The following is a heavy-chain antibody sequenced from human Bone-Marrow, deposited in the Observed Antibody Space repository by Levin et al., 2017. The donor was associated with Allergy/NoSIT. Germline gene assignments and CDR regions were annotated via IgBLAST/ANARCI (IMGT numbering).Heavy chain of an antibody. CDR1: GFTFSSYA. CDR2: LSGRGETT. D-gene: IGHD3-16*01. J-gene: IGHJ2*01. CDR3: AKWVRGIDGGWFFDF. V-gene: IGHV3-23*01. Sequence: GGSLRLSCAASGFTFSSYAMTWVRQAPGKGLEWISGLSGRGETTYYADSVKGRFTISRDNDKNTLFLQMNSLRTEDTALFYCAKWVRGIDGGWFFDFWGRGTLVTVSS.